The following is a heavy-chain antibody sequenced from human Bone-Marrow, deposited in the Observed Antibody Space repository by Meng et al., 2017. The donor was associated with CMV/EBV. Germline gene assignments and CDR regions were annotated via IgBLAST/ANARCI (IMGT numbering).Heavy chain of an antibody. Sequence: GESLKISCAASGFTFSSYAMHWVRQAPGKGLEWVAVISYDGTNKYYADSVKGRFTISRDSSKNTLYLQMNSLRAEDTAVYYCARGRSDYFDDWGQGTLVTVSS. J-gene: IGHJ4*02. V-gene: IGHV3-30-3*01. CDR3: ARGRSDYFDD. CDR2: ISYDGTNK. CDR1: GFTFSSYA.